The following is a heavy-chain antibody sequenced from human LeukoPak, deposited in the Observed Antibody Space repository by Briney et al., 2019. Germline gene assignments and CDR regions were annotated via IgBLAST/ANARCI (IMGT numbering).Heavy chain of an antibody. CDR3: AKVDKDGGNPGPFDY. V-gene: IGHV3-20*04. Sequence: GGSLRLSCAASGFTFDDYGMSWVRQAPGKGLEWVSGINWNGGSTGYADSVKGRFTISRDNAKNSLYLQMNSLRAEDTALYYCAKVDKDGGNPGPFDYWGQGTLVTVSS. CDR1: GFTFDDYG. D-gene: IGHD4-23*01. CDR2: INWNGGST. J-gene: IGHJ4*02.